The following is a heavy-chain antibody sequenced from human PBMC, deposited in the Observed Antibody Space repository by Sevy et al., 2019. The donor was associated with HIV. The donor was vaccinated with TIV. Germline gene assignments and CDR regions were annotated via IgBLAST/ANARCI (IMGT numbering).Heavy chain of an antibody. CDR2: ISSSSTYI. CDR3: ARDFGPGIAAAPDL. V-gene: IGHV3-21*01. J-gene: IGHJ2*01. Sequence: GGSLRLSCAASVFTFSSYNMNWVRQAPGKGLEWVSSISSSSTYIYYADSVQGRFTISRDNAKNSLFLQMNSLRAEDTAVYHCARDFGPGIAAAPDLWGRGTLVTVSS. CDR1: VFTFSSYN. D-gene: IGHD6-13*01.